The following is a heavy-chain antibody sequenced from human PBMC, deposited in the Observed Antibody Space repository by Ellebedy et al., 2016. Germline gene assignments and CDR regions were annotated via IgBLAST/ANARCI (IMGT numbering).Heavy chain of an antibody. Sequence: GESLKISCAASGFTFSNAWMSWVRQAPGKGLEWVGRIKSKTDGGTTDYAAPVKGRFTISRDDSKNTLYLQMNSLKTEDTAVYYCTTDTVVVAATPGYFYYGMDVWGQGTTVTVSS. V-gene: IGHV3-15*01. CDR2: IKSKTDGGTT. CDR3: TTDTVVVAATPGYFYYGMDV. J-gene: IGHJ6*02. D-gene: IGHD2-15*01. CDR1: GFTFSNAW.